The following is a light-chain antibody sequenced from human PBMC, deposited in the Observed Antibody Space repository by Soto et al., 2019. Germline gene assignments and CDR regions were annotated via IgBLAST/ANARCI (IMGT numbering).Light chain of an antibody. V-gene: IGKV3-15*01. Sequence: EIVMTQSPASLSVYPGERATLSWRASQSVDIYLAWYQQRPGQAPRLLIYDTSIRAPGIPATFSGSGSGTEFTLTISSLQSEDVAVYYCQQYKDWPPITFGGGTKVQIK. CDR3: QQYKDWPPIT. CDR2: DTS. CDR1: QSVDIY. J-gene: IGKJ4*01.